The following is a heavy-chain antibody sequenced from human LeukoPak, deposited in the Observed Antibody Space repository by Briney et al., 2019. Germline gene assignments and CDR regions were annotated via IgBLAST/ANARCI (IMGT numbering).Heavy chain of an antibody. V-gene: IGHV1-69*13. J-gene: IGHJ4*02. CDR2: IIPIFGTA. D-gene: IGHD6-6*01. Sequence: EASVKVSCKASGRTFSSYAISWVRQAPGQGLEWMGGIIPIFGTANYAQKFQGRVTITADESTSTAYMELSSLRSEDTAVYYCARAPYSSSSNFDYWGQGTLVTVSS. CDR1: GRTFSSYA. CDR3: ARAPYSSSSNFDY.